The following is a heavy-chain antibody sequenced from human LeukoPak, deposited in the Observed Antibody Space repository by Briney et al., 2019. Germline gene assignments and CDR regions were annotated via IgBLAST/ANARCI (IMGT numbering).Heavy chain of an antibody. CDR3: AKDPIASRPGYYFDY. V-gene: IGHV3-23*01. CDR1: GVTFSSYA. CDR2: ISGSGGST. D-gene: IGHD6-6*01. J-gene: IGHJ4*02. Sequence: GGSLRLSCAASGVTFSSYAMSWVRQSPGKGLEWVSAISGSGGSTYYADSVKGRFTISRDNAKNSLYLQMNCLRAEDTAVYYCAKDPIASRPGYYFDYWGQGTLVAVPS.